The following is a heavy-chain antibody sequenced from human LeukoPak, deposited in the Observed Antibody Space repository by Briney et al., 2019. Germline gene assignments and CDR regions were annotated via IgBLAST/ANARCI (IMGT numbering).Heavy chain of an antibody. CDR3: NGVRYCSSTSCSAGDFDY. Sequence: ASVKVSCKVSGYTLTELSMHWVRQAPAKGLEWMGGFDPEDGETIYAQKFQGRVTMTEDTSTDTAYMELSSLRSEDTAVYYCNGVRYCSSTSCSAGDFDYWGQGTLVTVSS. CDR1: GYTLTELS. J-gene: IGHJ4*02. CDR2: FDPEDGET. D-gene: IGHD2-2*01. V-gene: IGHV1-24*01.